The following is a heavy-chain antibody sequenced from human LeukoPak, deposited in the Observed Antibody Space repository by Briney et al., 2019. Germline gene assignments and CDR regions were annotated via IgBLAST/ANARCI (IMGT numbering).Heavy chain of an antibody. J-gene: IGHJ6*02. D-gene: IGHD6-13*01. Sequence: GGSLRLSCAASGFTFSSYWMSWVRQAPGKGLEWVANIKQDGSEKYYVDSVKGRFTISRDNAKNSLYLQMNSLRAEDTAVYYCAREPGSSSWYGSYYYYGMDVWGQGTTVTVSS. CDR2: IKQDGSEK. CDR1: GFTFSSYW. V-gene: IGHV3-7*01. CDR3: AREPGSSSWYGSYYYYGMDV.